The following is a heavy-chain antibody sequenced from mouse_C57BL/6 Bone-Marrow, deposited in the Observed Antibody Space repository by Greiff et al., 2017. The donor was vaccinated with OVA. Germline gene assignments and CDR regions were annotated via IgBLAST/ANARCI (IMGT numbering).Heavy chain of an antibody. Sequence: VQLQQSGAELVRPGASVKLSCTASGFNFKDDYMHWVKQRPEQGLEWIGWIDPENGDTEYASKFQGKATITADTSSNTAYLQLSSLTSEDTAVYYCTTSNARGFAYWGQGTLVTVSA. CDR2: IDPENGDT. V-gene: IGHV14-4*01. D-gene: IGHD3-1*01. CDR1: GFNFKDDY. CDR3: TTSNARGFAY. J-gene: IGHJ3*01.